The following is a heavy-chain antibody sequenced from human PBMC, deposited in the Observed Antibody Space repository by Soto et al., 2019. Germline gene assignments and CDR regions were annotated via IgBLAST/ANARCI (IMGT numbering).Heavy chain of an antibody. J-gene: IGHJ5*02. Sequence: PGGSLRLSCAASGFTFSSYSMNWFRQAPGKGLEWVSSISSSSSYIYYADSVKGRFTISRDNAKNSLYLQMNSLRAEDTAVYYCARDTSTDFWSGYSSWFDPWGQGTLVTVSS. CDR1: GFTFSSYS. CDR3: ARDTSTDFWSGYSSWFDP. V-gene: IGHV3-21*01. D-gene: IGHD3-3*01. CDR2: ISSSSSYI.